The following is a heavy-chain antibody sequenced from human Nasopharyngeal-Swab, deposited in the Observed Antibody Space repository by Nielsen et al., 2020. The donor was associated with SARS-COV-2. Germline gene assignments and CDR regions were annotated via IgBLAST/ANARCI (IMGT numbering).Heavy chain of an antibody. CDR3: ASDPYYDTSDDAFDI. V-gene: IGHV3-21*01. J-gene: IGHJ3*02. D-gene: IGHD3-22*01. Sequence: WIRQPPGKGLEWVSSISSSSSYIYCADSVKGRFTISRDNAKNSLYLQMNSLRAEDTAVYYCASDPYYDTSDDAFDIWGQGTMVTVSS. CDR2: ISSSSSYI.